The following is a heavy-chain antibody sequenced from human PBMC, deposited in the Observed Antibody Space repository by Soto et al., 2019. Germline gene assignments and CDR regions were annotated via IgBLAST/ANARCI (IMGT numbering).Heavy chain of an antibody. D-gene: IGHD3-10*01. CDR1: GFTFSDHY. J-gene: IGHJ6*02. Sequence: EVQLVESGGGLVQPGGSLRLSCAASGFTFSDHYMDWVRQAPGKGLEWVGRIRNKVKGHSTDYAASVNGRFSISRDDSVNSLYLQMNSLKTEDSAVYYCVRLRKFGDVGNYYGMDVWGQGTTVTVSS. CDR2: IRNKVKGHST. V-gene: IGHV3-72*01. CDR3: VRLRKFGDVGNYYGMDV.